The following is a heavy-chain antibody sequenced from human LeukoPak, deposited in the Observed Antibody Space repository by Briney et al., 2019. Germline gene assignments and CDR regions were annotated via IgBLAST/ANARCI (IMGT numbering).Heavy chain of an antibody. D-gene: IGHD3-16*02. CDR2: IYPGDSDI. CDR3: ARGYRLDS. V-gene: IGHV5-51*01. Sequence: KPGESLKISCKGSGYTFTSHCIAGLRQMPGKGLEWMGIIYPGDSDIRYSPSFQGQVTISADKSISTAYLQWSSLKASDTAMYYCARGYRLDSWGQGTLVTVSS. CDR1: GYTFTSHC. J-gene: IGHJ4*02.